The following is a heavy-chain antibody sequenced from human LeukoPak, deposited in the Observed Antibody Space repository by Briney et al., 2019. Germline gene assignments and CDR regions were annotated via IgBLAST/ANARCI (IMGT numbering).Heavy chain of an antibody. CDR1: GYSFTSYW. Sequence: GESLKISCKGSGYSFTSYWIGWVRQMPGKGLEWMRIIYPGDSDTRYSPSFQGQVTISADKSISTAYLQWSSLKASDTAMYYCARVVAAAGTYYYYYGMDVWGQGTTVTVSS. CDR3: ARVVAAAGTYYYYYGMDV. CDR2: IYPGDSDT. V-gene: IGHV5-51*01. J-gene: IGHJ6*02. D-gene: IGHD6-13*01.